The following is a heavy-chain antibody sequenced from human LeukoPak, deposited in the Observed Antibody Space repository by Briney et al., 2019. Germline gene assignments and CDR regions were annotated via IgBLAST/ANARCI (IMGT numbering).Heavy chain of an antibody. V-gene: IGHV3-21*01. CDR3: ARAWAAGWNWFDP. D-gene: IGHD6-13*01. Sequence: GGSLRLSCAASGFTFSSYSMNWVRQAPGKGLEWVSSISSSSSYIYYADSVKGRFTISRDNAKNSLYLQMNSLRAEDTAVYYCARAWAAGWNWFDPWGQGTLVTVSS. CDR2: ISSSSSYI. J-gene: IGHJ5*02. CDR1: GFTFSSYS.